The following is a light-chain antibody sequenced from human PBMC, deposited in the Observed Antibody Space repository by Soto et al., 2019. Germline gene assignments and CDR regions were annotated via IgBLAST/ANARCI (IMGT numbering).Light chain of an antibody. CDR3: SSFTTTNTWV. CDR2: EVS. CDR1: SSDVGDYNY. J-gene: IGLJ3*02. V-gene: IGLV2-14*01. Sequence: QSALTQPASVSGSPGQSITISCTGTSSDVGDYNYVSWYQHHPGKAPKLIIYEVSNRPSGISDRFSASKSGNTASLTISGLQADDEADYYCSSFTTTNTWVFGGGTKLTVL.